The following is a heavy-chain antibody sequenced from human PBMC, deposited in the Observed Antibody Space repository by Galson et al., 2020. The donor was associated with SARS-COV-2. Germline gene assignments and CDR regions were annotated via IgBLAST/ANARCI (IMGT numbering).Heavy chain of an antibody. V-gene: IGHV3-30*18. D-gene: IGHD3-9*01. J-gene: IGHJ4*02. CDR3: AKERILTGYYNPFDY. CDR1: GFTFSSYG. CDR2: ISYDGSNK. Sequence: GESLKISCAASGFTFSSYGMHWVRQAPGKGLEWVAVISYDGSNKYYADSVKGRFTISRDNSKNTLYLQMNSLRAEDTAVYYCAKERILTGYYNPFDYWGQGTLVTVSS.